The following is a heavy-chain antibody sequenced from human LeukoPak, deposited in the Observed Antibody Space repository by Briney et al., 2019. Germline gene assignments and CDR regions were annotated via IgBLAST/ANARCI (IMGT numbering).Heavy chain of an antibody. CDR2: IYYSGST. CDR3: ARVKLAYYYYMDV. D-gene: IGHD3-3*02. J-gene: IGHJ6*03. CDR1: GGSISSSSYY. Sequence: PSETLSLTCTVSGGSISSSSYYWGWIRQPPGKGLEWIGYIYYSGSTNYNPSLKSRVTISVDTSKNQFSLKLSSVTAADTAVYYCARVKLAYYYYMDVWGKGTTVTVSS. V-gene: IGHV4-61*05.